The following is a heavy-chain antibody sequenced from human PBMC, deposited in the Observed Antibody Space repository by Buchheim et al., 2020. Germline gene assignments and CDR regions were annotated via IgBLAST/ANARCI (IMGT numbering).Heavy chain of an antibody. CDR2: IYYSGNT. J-gene: IGHJ4*02. D-gene: IGHD1-14*01. V-gene: IGHV4-30-4*07. Sequence: QVQLQESGPGQVKPSQTLSLTCAVSGGSISSGGYSWSWIRQPPGKGLEWIGYIYYSGNTFPSPSLQSRVTMSVNTSKNHFSLKLTSVTAADTAVYYCARGRTPIDYWGQGTL. CDR1: GGSISSGGYS. CDR3: ARGRTPIDY.